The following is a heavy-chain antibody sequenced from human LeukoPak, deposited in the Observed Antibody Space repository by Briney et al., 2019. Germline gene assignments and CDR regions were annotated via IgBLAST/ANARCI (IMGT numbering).Heavy chain of an antibody. J-gene: IGHJ4*02. D-gene: IGHD5-12*01. Sequence: PSQTLSLTCTVSGGSISSGSYYWSWIRQPAGKGLEWIGRIYTSGSTNYNPSLKSRVTISVDTSKNQFSLKLSSVTAADTAVYYCARRYSSYFFDYWGQGTLVTVSS. CDR2: IYTSGST. V-gene: IGHV4-61*02. CDR3: ARRYSSYFFDY. CDR1: GGSISSGSYY.